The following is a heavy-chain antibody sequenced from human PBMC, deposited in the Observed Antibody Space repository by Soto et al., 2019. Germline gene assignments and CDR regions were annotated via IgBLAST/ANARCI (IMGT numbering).Heavy chain of an antibody. CDR1: GGTFSSYP. CDR2: IIPIFGTA. CDR3: AREWKKLVGIIVY. J-gene: IGHJ4*02. Sequence: ASVKVSCKASGGTFSSYPISWVRQAPGQGLEWMGGIIPIFGTANYAQKFQGRVTITADESTSTAYMELSSLRSEDMALYYCAREWKKLVGIIVYWGQGTLVTVSS. D-gene: IGHD6-13*01. V-gene: IGHV1-69*13.